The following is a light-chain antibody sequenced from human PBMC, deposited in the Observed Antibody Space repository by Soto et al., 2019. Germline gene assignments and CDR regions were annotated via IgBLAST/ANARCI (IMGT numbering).Light chain of an antibody. CDR1: SSDVGGYNY. V-gene: IGLV2-14*01. CDR3: SSYTSSSTLV. CDR2: EVS. J-gene: IGLJ2*01. Sequence: QPVLTQPPSASGSPGQSVTISCTGTSSDVGGYNYVSWYQQHPGKAPKLMIYEVSTRPSGVSNRFSGSKSANTASLTISGLQAEDEADYYCSSYTSSSTLVFGGGTQLTVL.